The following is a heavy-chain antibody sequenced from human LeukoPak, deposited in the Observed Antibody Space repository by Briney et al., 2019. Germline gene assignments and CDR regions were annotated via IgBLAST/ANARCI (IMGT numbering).Heavy chain of an antibody. CDR1: GYTLTELS. D-gene: IGHD3-10*01. J-gene: IGHJ3*02. CDR2: FDPEDGET. V-gene: IGHV1-24*01. CDR3: AAYYGSGSYYHDAFHI. Sequence: ASVKVSCKVSGYTLTELSMHWVRQAPGKGLEWMGGFDPEDGETIYAQKFQGRVTMTEDTSTDTAYMELSSLRSEDTAVYYCAAYYGSGSYYHDAFHIWGQGTMVTVSS.